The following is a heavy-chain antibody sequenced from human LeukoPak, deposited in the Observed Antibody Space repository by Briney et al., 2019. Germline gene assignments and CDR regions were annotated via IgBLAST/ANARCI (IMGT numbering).Heavy chain of an antibody. V-gene: IGHV3-21*01. CDR2: ISTSGSSI. CDR1: ELTFSSYS. CDR3: ARDKGELRFLEWLSFSWFDP. J-gene: IGHJ5*02. D-gene: IGHD3-3*01. Sequence: GGSLRLSCAVSELTFSSYSMNWVRQAPGRGLEWVSCISTSGSSIYYADSVKGRFTISRDNAKNSLYLQMNSLRAEDTAVYYCARDKGELRFLEWLSFSWFDPWGQGTLVTVSS.